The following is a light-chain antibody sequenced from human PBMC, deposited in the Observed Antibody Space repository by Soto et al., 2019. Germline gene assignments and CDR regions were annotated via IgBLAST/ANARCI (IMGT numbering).Light chain of an antibody. V-gene: IGLV2-8*01. CDR3: SSYAGSTNPYV. CDR1: SSDVGGYNY. Sequence: QSVLTQPPSASGSPGQSVTISCTGTSSDVGGYNYVSWYQQHPGKAPKLMIYEVSKRPSGVPDRFSGSKSGNTASLTVSGLQPEDEADYYGSSYAGSTNPYVFGTGTKLTVL. CDR2: EVS. J-gene: IGLJ1*01.